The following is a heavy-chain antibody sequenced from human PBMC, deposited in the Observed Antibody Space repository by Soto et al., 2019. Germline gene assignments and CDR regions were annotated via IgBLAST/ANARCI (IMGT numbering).Heavy chain of an antibody. CDR1: GFTFSSYG. Sequence: GGSLRLSCAASGFTFSSYGMHWVRQAPGKGLEWVAVIWYDGSNKYYADSVKGRFTISRDNSRNTLYLQMNSLRAEDTAVYYCAREGGGSSTHYYYYYGMDVWGQGTTVTSP. CDR2: IWYDGSNK. CDR3: AREGGGSSTHYYYYYGMDV. D-gene: IGHD6-6*01. J-gene: IGHJ6*02. V-gene: IGHV3-33*01.